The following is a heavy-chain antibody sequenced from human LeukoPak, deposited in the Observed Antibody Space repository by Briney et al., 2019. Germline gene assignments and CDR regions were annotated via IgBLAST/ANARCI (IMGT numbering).Heavy chain of an antibody. Sequence: KPGGSLRLSCAASGFTFSSYSMNWVRQAPGKGLEWVSSISSSSYIYYADSVKGRFTISRDNAKNSLYLQMNSLRAEDTAVHYCAREARNWGWDYWGQGTLVTVSS. CDR2: ISSSSYI. D-gene: IGHD7-27*01. J-gene: IGHJ4*02. V-gene: IGHV3-21*01. CDR3: AREARNWGWDY. CDR1: GFTFSSYS.